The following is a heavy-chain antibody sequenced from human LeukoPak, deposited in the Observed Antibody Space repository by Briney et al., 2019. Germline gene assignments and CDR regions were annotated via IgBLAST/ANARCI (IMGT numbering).Heavy chain of an antibody. D-gene: IGHD4/OR15-4a*01. Sequence: SETLSLTCTVSGGSISSSSYYWGWIRQPPGKGLEWIGSIYYSGSTYYNPSLKSRVTISVDTSKNQFSLKLSSVTAADTAVYYCARSRPMGGAMDSNWFDPWGQGTLVTVSS. V-gene: IGHV4-39*07. CDR3: ARSRPMGGAMDSNWFDP. CDR2: IYYSGST. J-gene: IGHJ5*02. CDR1: GGSISSSSYY.